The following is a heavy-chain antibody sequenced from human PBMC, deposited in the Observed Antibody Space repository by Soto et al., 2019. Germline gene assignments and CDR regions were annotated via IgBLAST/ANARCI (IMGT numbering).Heavy chain of an antibody. V-gene: IGHV4-39*01. CDR3: ARHHGRTGGLIALVDY. D-gene: IGHD3-16*02. J-gene: IGHJ4*02. Sequence: PGGSLRLSCAASGFTFSSYSMNWVRQAPGKGLEWIGSIYYDGRTYSNPSLKSRVTISAATSKNQFSLRLNSVTAADTAMYYCARHHGRTGGLIALVDYWGQGALVTVSS. CDR2: IYYDGRT. CDR1: GFTFSSYSMN.